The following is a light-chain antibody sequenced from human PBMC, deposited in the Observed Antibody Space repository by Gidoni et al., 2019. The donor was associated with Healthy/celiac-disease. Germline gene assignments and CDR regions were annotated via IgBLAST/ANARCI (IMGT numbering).Light chain of an antibody. V-gene: IGLV2-14*01. CDR2: EVS. CDR3: SSYTSSSVV. Sequence: QSALTQPASVSWSPGQSITISCTGPSSDVCGYNYVSWYQQHPGKAPKLMIYEVSNRPSGVSNRFSGAKSGNTASLTISGLQAEDEDDYYCSSYTSSSVVFGGGTKLTVL. CDR1: SSDVCGYNY. J-gene: IGLJ2*01.